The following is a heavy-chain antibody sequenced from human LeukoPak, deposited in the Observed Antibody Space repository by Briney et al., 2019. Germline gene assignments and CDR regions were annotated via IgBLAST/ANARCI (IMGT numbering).Heavy chain of an antibody. D-gene: IGHD6-13*01. CDR2: LNSDGRST. Sequence: GGSLRLSCAASGFTFSSYWMHWVRQAPGKGLVWVSRLNSDGRSTSYADSVKGRFTISRDNARNTLNLQMNSLRAEDTAVYYCARGRFGAAAGKKNWFDPWGQGTLVTVSS. CDR3: ARGRFGAAAGKKNWFDP. V-gene: IGHV3-74*01. CDR1: GFTFSSYW. J-gene: IGHJ5*02.